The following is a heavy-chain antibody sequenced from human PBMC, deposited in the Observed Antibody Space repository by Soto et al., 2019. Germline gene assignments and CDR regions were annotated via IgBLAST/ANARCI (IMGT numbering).Heavy chain of an antibody. CDR2: INHNTNT. CDR3: AGGESFSGGVSPP. Sequence: QVHLQQWGAGLLKPSETLSLTCAVYGGSFSDTYWNWFRQPPGKGLEWIGEINHNTNTIYNPSLKAGVPISVDTPKTLFSGRLTSVPAGDRAVYSGAGGESFSGGVSPPGGQGTLVPVS. V-gene: IGHV4-34*01. CDR1: GGSFSDTY. J-gene: IGHJ5*02. D-gene: IGHD2-15*01.